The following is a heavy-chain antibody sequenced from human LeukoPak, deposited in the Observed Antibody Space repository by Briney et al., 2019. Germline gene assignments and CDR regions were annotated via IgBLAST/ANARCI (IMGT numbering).Heavy chain of an antibody. V-gene: IGHV4-59*01. CDR3: TRTTWKGPFDY. CDR2: IYYSGST. D-gene: IGHD4-17*01. CDR1: VGSISDYY. J-gene: IGHJ4*02. Sequence: SETLSLTCTVSVGSISDYYWSWIRQSPGKGLEWIGYIYYSGSTYYNPSLKSRVTISLDRSKNQFSLNLSSVTAADTAVYYCTRTTWKGPFDYWGQGTLVTVSS.